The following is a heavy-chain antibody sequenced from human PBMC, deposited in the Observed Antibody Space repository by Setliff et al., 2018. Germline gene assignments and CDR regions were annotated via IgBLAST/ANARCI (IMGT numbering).Heavy chain of an antibody. J-gene: IGHJ4*02. V-gene: IGHV1-69*05. D-gene: IGHD3-22*01. CDR1: GGTFSSYA. CDR2: IIPIFGTA. Sequence: SVKVSCKASGGTFSSYAISWVRQAPGQGLEWMGGIIPIFGTANYAQKFQGRVTITTDESTSTAYMGLSSLRSEDTAVYYCARDHGPDSSGYYSFDYWGQGTLVTVSS. CDR3: ARDHGPDSSGYYSFDY.